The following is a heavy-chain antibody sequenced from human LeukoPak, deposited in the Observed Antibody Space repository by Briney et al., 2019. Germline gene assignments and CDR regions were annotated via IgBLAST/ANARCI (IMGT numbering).Heavy chain of an antibody. J-gene: IGHJ4*02. V-gene: IGHV4-59*01. Sequence: SETLSLTCTVSGASISSYYWSWIRQPPGKGLEWIGHIYYSGSTDYNPSLKSRVSISVDTSKNQFSLKVSSVTAADTAVYYCAKARHYDIMTGYYRTGYFDYWGQGILVTVSS. CDR2: IYYSGST. D-gene: IGHD3-9*01. CDR1: GASISSYY. CDR3: AKARHYDIMTGYYRTGYFDY.